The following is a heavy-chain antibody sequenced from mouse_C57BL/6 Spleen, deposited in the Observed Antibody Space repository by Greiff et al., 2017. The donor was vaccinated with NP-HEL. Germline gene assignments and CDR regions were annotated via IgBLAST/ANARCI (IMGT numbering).Heavy chain of an antibody. CDR3: ARGGDYDDGGWFAY. Sequence: EVQLVESGGGLVKPGGSLKLSCAASGFTFSDYGMHWVRQAPEKGLEWVAYISSGSSTIYYADTVKGRFTISRDNAKNTLFLQMTSLRSEGTAMYYCARGGDYDDGGWFAYWGQGTLVPVSA. V-gene: IGHV5-17*01. J-gene: IGHJ3*01. D-gene: IGHD2-4*01. CDR2: ISSGSSTI. CDR1: GFTFSDYG.